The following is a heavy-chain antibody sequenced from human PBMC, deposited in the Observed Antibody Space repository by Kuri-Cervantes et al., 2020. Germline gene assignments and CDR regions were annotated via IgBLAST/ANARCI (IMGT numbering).Heavy chain of an antibody. J-gene: IGHJ4*02. CDR1: GYTFTYRY. D-gene: IGHD2-15*01. CDR3: ARGRSGGSLLDY. V-gene: IGHV1-45*02. Sequence: SVKVSCKASGYTFTYRYLHWVRQAPGQALEWMGWITPFNGNTNYAQKFQDRVTITRDRSMSTVYMELSSLRSEDTAVYYCARGRSGGSLLDYWGQGTLVTVSS. CDR2: ITPFNGNT.